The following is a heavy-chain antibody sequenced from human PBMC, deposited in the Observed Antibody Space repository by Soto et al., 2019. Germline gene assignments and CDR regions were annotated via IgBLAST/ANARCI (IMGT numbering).Heavy chain of an antibody. Sequence: QVQLVQSGAEVKKPGSSVKVSCKASGGTFSSYAISWVRQAPGQGLEWMGGIIPIFGTANYAQKFQGRVTIIAGESTSTAYMGLSSLRAEDTAVYYCARGEVVGIGFQSGMDVWGQGTTVTVSS. CDR2: IIPIFGTA. CDR1: GGTFSSYA. V-gene: IGHV1-69*12. D-gene: IGHD2-15*01. CDR3: ARGEVVGIGFQSGMDV. J-gene: IGHJ6*02.